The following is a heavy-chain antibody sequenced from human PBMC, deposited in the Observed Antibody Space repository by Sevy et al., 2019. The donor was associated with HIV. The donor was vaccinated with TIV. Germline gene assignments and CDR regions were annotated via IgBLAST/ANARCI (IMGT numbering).Heavy chain of an antibody. J-gene: IGHJ4*01. CDR2: ISPHNGDR. V-gene: IGHV1-18*01. D-gene: IGHD2-15*01. Sequence: ASVKVSCKISGYTFSRYRITWVRQAPGQGLECMGWISPHNGDRNYAQKLQGRVTMITDTSTTTAYMELRNLRSDDTAVYYCARAYCSGGRCYSLAYWGQGTLVTVSS. CDR1: GYTFSRYR. CDR3: ARAYCSGGRCYSLAY.